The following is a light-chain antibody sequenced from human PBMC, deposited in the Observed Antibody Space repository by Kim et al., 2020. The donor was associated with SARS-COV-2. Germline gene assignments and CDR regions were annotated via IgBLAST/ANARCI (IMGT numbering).Light chain of an antibody. CDR3: CSYAGIYTFV. CDR1: SSDVGGYND. J-gene: IGLJ1*01. V-gene: IGLV2-11*01. CDR2: DVS. Sequence: QSALTQPRSVSGSPGQSVTISCTGTSSDVGGYNDVSWYQQHPGKAPKLMIYDVSKRPSGVPDRFAGSKSGNTASLTISGLQAEDEADYYCCSYAGIYTFVFGTGTKVTVL.